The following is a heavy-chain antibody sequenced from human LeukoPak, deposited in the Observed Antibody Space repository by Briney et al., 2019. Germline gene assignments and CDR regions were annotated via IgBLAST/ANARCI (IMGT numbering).Heavy chain of an antibody. V-gene: IGHV3-30-3*01. Sequence: QPGRSLRLSCAASGFTFSSYATHWVRQAPGKGLEWVAVISYDGSNKYYADSVKGRFTISRDNSKNTLYLQMNSLRAEDTAVYYCARDRLEGYSSSFNWFDPWGQGTLVTVSS. CDR3: ARDRLEGYSSSFNWFDP. D-gene: IGHD6-13*01. CDR2: ISYDGSNK. CDR1: GFTFSSYA. J-gene: IGHJ5*02.